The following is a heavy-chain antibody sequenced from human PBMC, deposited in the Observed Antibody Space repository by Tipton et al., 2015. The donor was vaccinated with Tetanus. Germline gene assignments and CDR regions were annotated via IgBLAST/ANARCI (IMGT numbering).Heavy chain of an antibody. CDR2: ISSSSRYI. CDR3: ARGMAEASNCGGDCYSDY. D-gene: IGHD2-21*02. V-gene: IGHV3-21*01. CDR1: GFSVSRKY. J-gene: IGHJ4*02. Sequence: SLRLSCAASGFSVSRKYMNWVRQAPGKGLEWVSSISSSSRYIYYADSVKGRFTISRDNAKNSLYLQMNSPRAEDTAVYSCARGMAEASNCGGDCYSDYWGQGTLVTVSS.